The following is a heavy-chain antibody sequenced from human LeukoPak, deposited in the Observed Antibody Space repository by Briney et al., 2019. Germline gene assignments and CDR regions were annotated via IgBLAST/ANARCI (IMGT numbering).Heavy chain of an antibody. J-gene: IGHJ3*02. CDR3: AREDGAFDI. CDR2: ISAYNGNT. D-gene: IGHD5-24*01. Sequence: ASVKVSCKASGYTFTSYGISWVRQAPGQGLEWMGWISAYNGNTNYAQKLQGRVTMTRDTSISTAYMELTRLTSDDTAVFYCAREDGAFDIWGQGTMVTVSS. CDR1: GYTFTSYG. V-gene: IGHV1-18*01.